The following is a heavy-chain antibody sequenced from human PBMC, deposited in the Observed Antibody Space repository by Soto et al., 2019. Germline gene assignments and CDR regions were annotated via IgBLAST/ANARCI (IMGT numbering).Heavy chain of an antibody. CDR3: AKDLKVTMIVVIRGMDV. J-gene: IGHJ6*02. CDR1: GFTFSSYA. V-gene: IGHV3-23*01. D-gene: IGHD3-22*01. CDR2: ISGSGGST. Sequence: PGGSLRLSCAASGFTFSSYAMSWVRQAPGKGLEWVSAISGSGGSTYYADSVKGRFTISRDNSKNTLYLQMNSLRAEDTAVYYCAKDLKVTMIVVIRGMDVWGQGTTVTVSS.